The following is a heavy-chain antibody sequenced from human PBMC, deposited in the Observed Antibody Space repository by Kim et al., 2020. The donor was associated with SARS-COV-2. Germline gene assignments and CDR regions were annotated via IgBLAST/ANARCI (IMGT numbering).Heavy chain of an antibody. CDR3: ASHGVPAAISWGIFDY. CDR2: IIPIFGTA. CDR1: GGTFSSYA. J-gene: IGHJ4*02. V-gene: IGHV1-69*13. D-gene: IGHD2-2*01. Sequence: SVKVSCKASGGTFSSYAISWVRQAPGQGLEWMGGIIPIFGTANYAQKFQGRVTITADESTSTAYMELSSLRSEDTAVYYCASHGVPAAISWGIFDYWGQGTLVTVSS.